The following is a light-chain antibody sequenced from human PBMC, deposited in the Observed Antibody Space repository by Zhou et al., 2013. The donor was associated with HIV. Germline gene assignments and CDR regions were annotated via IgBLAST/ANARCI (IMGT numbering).Light chain of an antibody. V-gene: IGKV3-15*01. CDR3: QQRNEWPLS. CDR1: QNKTS. CDR2: GAS. Sequence: IVMTQSPATLSVSPGERATLSCRASQNKTSLDWYQQKPGQPPRVLIYGASTRVTDIPDRFTGSGSGTEFSLTISTMQSEDFAVYYCQQRNEWPLSFGGGTKVEVK. J-gene: IGKJ4*01.